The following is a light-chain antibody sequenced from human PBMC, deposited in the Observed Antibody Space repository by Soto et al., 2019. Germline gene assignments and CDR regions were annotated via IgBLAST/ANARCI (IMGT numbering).Light chain of an antibody. V-gene: IGKV4-1*01. CDR1: QSVLYSSNNKNY. CDR2: WAS. CDR3: QQYYTNALT. Sequence: DIVMTQSPDSLAVSLGERATINCKSSQSVLYSSNNKNYSAWYQQKPGQPPKLLIYWASTRESGVPDRFSGSGSGTDFTLTISSLQAEDVAVYYCQQYYTNALTFGGGTKVGVK. J-gene: IGKJ4*01.